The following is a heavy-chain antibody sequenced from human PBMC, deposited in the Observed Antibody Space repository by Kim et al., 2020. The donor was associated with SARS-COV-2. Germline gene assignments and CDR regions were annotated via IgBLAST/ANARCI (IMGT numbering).Heavy chain of an antibody. V-gene: IGHV3-21*06. D-gene: IGHD6-19*01. CDR2: TTSASTNI. Sequence: GGSLRLSCAASGFSFSGYSMSWVRQAPGRRLEWVAFTTSASTNIHYADSVRGRFTISRDNAQSSLFLQMNNLRDEDTAVYYCARGENSGGWLIDYWGQG. J-gene: IGHJ4*02. CDR3: ARGENSGGWLIDY. CDR1: GFSFSGYS.